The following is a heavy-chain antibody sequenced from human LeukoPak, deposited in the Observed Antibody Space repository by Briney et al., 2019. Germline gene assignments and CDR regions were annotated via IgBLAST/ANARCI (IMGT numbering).Heavy chain of an antibody. CDR3: ARDQRGPAEVEMATIPRGY. Sequence: ASVKVSCKASGYTFTGYYMHWVRQAPGQGLEWMGWINPNSGGTNYAQKFQGRVTMTRDTSISTAYMELSRPRSDDTAVYYCARDQRGPAEVEMATIPRGYWGQGTLVTVSS. J-gene: IGHJ4*02. CDR1: GYTFTGYY. D-gene: IGHD5-24*01. CDR2: INPNSGGT. V-gene: IGHV1-2*02.